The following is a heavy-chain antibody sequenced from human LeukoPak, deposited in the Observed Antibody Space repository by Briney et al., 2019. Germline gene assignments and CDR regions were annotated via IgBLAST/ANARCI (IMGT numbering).Heavy chain of an antibody. CDR1: GFTFDDYG. Sequence: GGSLRLSCAASGFTFDDYGMSWVRQAPGKGLEWVSGINWNGGNTGYADSVKGRFTISRDNAKNSLYLQMNSLRAEDTASYYCARSWVGGSPYYYYYMDVWGKGTTVTVSS. CDR3: ARSWVGGSPYYYYYMDV. V-gene: IGHV3-20*04. CDR2: INWNGGNT. D-gene: IGHD2-15*01. J-gene: IGHJ6*03.